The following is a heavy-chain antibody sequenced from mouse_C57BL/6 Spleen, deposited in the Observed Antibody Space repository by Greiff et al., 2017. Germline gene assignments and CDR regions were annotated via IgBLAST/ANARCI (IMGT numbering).Heavy chain of an antibody. CDR1: GYAFSSSW. CDR2: IYPGDGDT. J-gene: IGHJ1*03. V-gene: IGHV1-82*01. CDR3: ARFITTVSHWYFDV. Sequence: QVQLQQSGPELVKPGASVKISCKASGYAFSSSWMNWVKQRPGKGLEWIGRIYPGDGDTNYNGKFKGKATLTADKSSSTAYMQLSSLTSEDSAVYFCARFITTVSHWYFDVWGTGTTVTVSS. D-gene: IGHD1-1*01.